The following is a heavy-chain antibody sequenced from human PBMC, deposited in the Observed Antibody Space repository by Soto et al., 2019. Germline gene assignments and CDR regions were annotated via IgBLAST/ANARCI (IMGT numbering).Heavy chain of an antibody. D-gene: IGHD6-13*01. CDR3: ARDKYSSSWADAFDI. CDR1: GFTFDDYG. J-gene: IGHJ3*02. CDR2: INWNGGST. Sequence: EVQLVESGGGVIRPGGSLRLSCEASGFTFDDYGMGWVRQAPGKGLEWVSGINWNGGSTGYADSVKGRFTISRDNAKNSLYLQMNSLRAEDTALYYCARDKYSSSWADAFDIWGQGTMVTVSS. V-gene: IGHV3-20*04.